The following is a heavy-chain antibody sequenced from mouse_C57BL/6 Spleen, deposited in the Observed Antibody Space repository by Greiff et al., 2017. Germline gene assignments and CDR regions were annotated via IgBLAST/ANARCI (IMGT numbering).Heavy chain of an antibody. J-gene: IGHJ1*03. D-gene: IGHD1-1*01. CDR3: ARSFYYYGSSHPYWYFDV. CDR1: GYTFTDYY. V-gene: IGHV1-26*01. Sequence: VQLQQSGPELVKPGASVKISCKASGYTFTDYYMNWVKQSHGKSLEWIGDINPNNGGTSYNQKFKGKATLTVDKSSSTAYMELRSLTSEDSAVYYCARSFYYYGSSHPYWYFDVWGTGTTVTVSS. CDR2: INPNNGGT.